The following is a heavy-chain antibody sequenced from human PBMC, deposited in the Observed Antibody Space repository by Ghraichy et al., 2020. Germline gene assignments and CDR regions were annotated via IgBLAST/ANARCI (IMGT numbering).Heavy chain of an antibody. CDR2: ISLSGGAT. V-gene: IGHV3-23*01. CDR3: VKDIRDNGNYGWFDP. J-gene: IGHJ5*02. D-gene: IGHD1-26*01. Sequence: GGSLRLSCAASGFTFTSYAMSWVRQAPGEGLDWVAAISLSGGATYYADSMKGRFTISRDNSKNTLFLHMSSLRAEDTALYYCVKDIRDNGNYGWFDPWGQGTLVTVSS. CDR1: GFTFTSYA.